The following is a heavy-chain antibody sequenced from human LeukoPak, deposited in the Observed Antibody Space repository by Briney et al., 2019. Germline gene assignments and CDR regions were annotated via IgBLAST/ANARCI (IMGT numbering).Heavy chain of an antibody. CDR1: GYSFSSYW. J-gene: IGHJ5*02. CDR3: ARQGDYGDYVVEGWFDP. CDR2: IYPGDSDT. D-gene: IGHD4-17*01. Sequence: GESLKISCNGSGYSFSSYWIGWVRQMPGKGLEWMGIIYPGDSDTRYSPSFQGQVAISADKSISTTYLQWSSLKASDTAMYYCARQGDYGDYVVEGWFDPWGQGTLVTVSS. V-gene: IGHV5-51*01.